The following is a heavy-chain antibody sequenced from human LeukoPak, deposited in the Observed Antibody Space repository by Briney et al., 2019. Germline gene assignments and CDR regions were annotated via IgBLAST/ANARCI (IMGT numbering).Heavy chain of an antibody. CDR1: GDSISYFY. CDR3: ARVTGYVIEDYFDY. J-gene: IGHJ4*02. CDR2: IYYSGST. D-gene: IGHD3-22*01. V-gene: IGHV4-59*01. Sequence: SETLSLTCSVSGDSISYFYWSWIRQAAGKGLEWIGYIYYSGSTNYNPSLKSRVTISVDTSKNQFSLKLSSVTAADTAMYYCARVTGYVIEDYFDYWGQGTLVTVSS.